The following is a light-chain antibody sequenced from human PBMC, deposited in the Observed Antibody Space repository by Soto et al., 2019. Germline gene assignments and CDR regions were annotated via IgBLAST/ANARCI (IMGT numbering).Light chain of an antibody. CDR1: SSDVGGYNY. V-gene: IGLV2-11*01. CDR3: CSYAGSYTYV. Sequence: QSVLTPPRSVSGSPGQSVTISCTGTSSDVGGYNYVSWYQHHPGKAPKLMIYDVTKRPSGVRDRFSASKSGNTASLTISGLQAEDEADYYCCSYAGSYTYVFGTGTKVTVL. CDR2: DVT. J-gene: IGLJ1*01.